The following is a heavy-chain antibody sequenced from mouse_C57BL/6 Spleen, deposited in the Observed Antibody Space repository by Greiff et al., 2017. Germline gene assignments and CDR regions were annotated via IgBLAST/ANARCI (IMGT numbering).Heavy chain of an antibody. CDR1: GYTFTSYW. CDR2: INPSNGGT. D-gene: IGHD2-3*01. V-gene: IGHV1-53*01. Sequence: QVHVKQPGTELVKPGASVKLSCKASGYTFTSYWMHWVKQRPGQGLEWIGNINPSNGGTNYNEKFKSKATLTVDKSSSTAYMQLSSLTSEDSAVYYCARGEGYYDYFDYWGQGTTLTVSS. J-gene: IGHJ2*01. CDR3: ARGEGYYDYFDY.